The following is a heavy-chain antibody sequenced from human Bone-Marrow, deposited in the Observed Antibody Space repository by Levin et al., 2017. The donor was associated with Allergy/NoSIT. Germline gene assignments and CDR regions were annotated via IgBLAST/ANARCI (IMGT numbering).Heavy chain of an antibody. D-gene: IGHD3-22*01. Sequence: GESLKISCQASGYMFTSFYIAWVRQMPGKGLELMGIIYPGDSDTRYNPSFQGQVTISADKSINTAFLPWSSLRASDTAMYYCARQSQYDNGGYTTDFDYWGQGTLVTVSS. V-gene: IGHV5-51*01. CDR1: GYMFTSFY. CDR3: ARQSQYDNGGYTTDFDY. CDR2: IYPGDSDT. J-gene: IGHJ4*02.